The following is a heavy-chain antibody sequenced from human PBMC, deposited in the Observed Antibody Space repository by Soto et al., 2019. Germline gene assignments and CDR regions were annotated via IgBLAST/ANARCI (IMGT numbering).Heavy chain of an antibody. D-gene: IGHD6-13*01. CDR3: AKANSLAAAGVYYYYGMDV. CDR1: GFTFSSYG. Sequence: QVQLVESGGGVVQPGRSLRLSCAASGFTFSSYGMHWVRQAPGKGLEWVAVISYDGSNKYYADSVKGRFTISRDNSKITLYLQMNSLRAEDTAVYYCAKANSLAAAGVYYYYGMDVWGQGTTVTVSS. V-gene: IGHV3-30*18. J-gene: IGHJ6*02. CDR2: ISYDGSNK.